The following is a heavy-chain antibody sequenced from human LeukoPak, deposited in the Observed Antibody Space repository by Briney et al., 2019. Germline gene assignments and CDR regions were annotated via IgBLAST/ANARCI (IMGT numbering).Heavy chain of an antibody. CDR3: ARRESGYYPFDY. V-gene: IGHV1-46*01. CDR2: INPSSGST. Sequence: ASVKVSCKASGYIFTSYYIHWVRQAPGQGLEWMGIINPSSGSTSYTQKFQGRVTMTRDMSTSTVYMEVSSLRSGDTAVYYCARRESGYYPFDYWGQGTLVTVSS. CDR1: GYIFTSYY. J-gene: IGHJ4*02. D-gene: IGHD3-22*01.